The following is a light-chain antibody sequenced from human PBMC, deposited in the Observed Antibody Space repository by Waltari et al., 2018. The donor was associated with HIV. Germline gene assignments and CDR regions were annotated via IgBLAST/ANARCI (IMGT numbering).Light chain of an antibody. CDR1: RTVFYTSDNQNY. CDR2: WAS. V-gene: IGKV4-1*01. Sequence: DIVMTQSPYSLAVSLGERATINCTSSRTVFYTSDNQNYLAWYLQRPGQSPKVLFFWASTRASGVPHRFSGSGSGTDFSLTLSSLQADDVGIYYCQQYYTVPPTFGGGTKVEI. J-gene: IGKJ4*01. CDR3: QQYYTVPPT.